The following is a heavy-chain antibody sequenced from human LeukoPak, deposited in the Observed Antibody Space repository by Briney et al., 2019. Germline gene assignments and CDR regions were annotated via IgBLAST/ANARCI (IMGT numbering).Heavy chain of an antibody. V-gene: IGHV1-69*13. CDR2: FIPIFGTA. CDR3: ARDGGYCSSTSCST. Sequence: SVKVSCKASGGTFNSYAISWVRQAPGQGLEWMGGFIPIFGTANYAQKFQGRVTITADESTSTAYMELSSLRSEDTAVYYCARDGGYCSSTSCSTWGQGTLVTVSS. CDR1: GGTFNSYA. D-gene: IGHD2-2*01. J-gene: IGHJ5*02.